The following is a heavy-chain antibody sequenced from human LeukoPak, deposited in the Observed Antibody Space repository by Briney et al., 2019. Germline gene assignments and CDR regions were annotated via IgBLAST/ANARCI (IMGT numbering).Heavy chain of an antibody. J-gene: IGHJ4*02. D-gene: IGHD2-2*01. Sequence: SETLSLTCTVSGGPFSNYYWTWIRQSPGRGLEWIGSTSYIGNINYNPSLKTRVTISVESSKGQFSLKLSSVTAADTAVYYCARRGVPSKFYYFDSWGQGTLVTGSS. V-gene: IGHV4-59*08. CDR2: TSYIGNI. CDR1: GGPFSNYY. CDR3: ARRGVPSKFYYFDS.